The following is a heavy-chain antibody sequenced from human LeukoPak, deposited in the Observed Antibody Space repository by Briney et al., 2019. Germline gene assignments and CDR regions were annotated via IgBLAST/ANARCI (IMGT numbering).Heavy chain of an antibody. J-gene: IGHJ4*02. CDR3: TTDLRWEFPPPGY. V-gene: IGHV3-73*01. CDR1: GFTFSGSA. Sequence: GGSLRLSCAASGFTFSGSAMHWVRQASGKGLEWVGRIRSKANSYATAYAASVKGRFTISRDDSKNTAYLQMNSLKPEDTAVYFCTTDLRWEFPPPGYWGQGTLVTVSS. D-gene: IGHD3-10*01. CDR2: IRSKANSYAT.